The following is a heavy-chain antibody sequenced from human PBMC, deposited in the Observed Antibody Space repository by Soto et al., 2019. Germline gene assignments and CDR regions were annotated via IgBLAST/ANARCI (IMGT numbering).Heavy chain of an antibody. D-gene: IGHD3-10*01. CDR2: ISSSSSTI. CDR3: AKEGDYYGSGPQDY. CDR1: GFTFSSYS. Sequence: GGSLRLSCAASGFTFSSYSMNWVRQAPGKGLEWVSYISSSSSTIYYADSVKGRFTISRDNSKNTLYLQMNSLRAEDTAVYYCAKEGDYYGSGPQDYWGQGTLVTVSS. V-gene: IGHV3-48*01. J-gene: IGHJ4*02.